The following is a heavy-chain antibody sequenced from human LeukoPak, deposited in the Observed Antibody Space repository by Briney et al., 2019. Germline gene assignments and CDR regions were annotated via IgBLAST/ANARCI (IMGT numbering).Heavy chain of an antibody. D-gene: IGHD2-2*01. Sequence: PSETLSLTCTVSGGSISSISYYWGWIRQPPGKGLEWIGSIYYSGSTYYTPSLKSRVTISVDTSKNQFSLKLSSVTAADTAVYYCARKDIVVVPAANWDYWGQGTLVTVSS. CDR3: ARKDIVVVPAANWDY. J-gene: IGHJ4*02. V-gene: IGHV4-39*01. CDR2: IYYSGST. CDR1: GGSISSISYY.